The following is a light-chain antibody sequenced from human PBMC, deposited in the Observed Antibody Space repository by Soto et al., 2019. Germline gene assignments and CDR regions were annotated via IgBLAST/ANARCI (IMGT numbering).Light chain of an antibody. CDR2: GAS. CDR1: QSVSSSY. V-gene: IGKV3-20*01. Sequence: EIVLTQSPGTLSLFPGERATLSCRASQSVSSSYLAWYQQKPGQAPRLLIYGASSRATGIPDRFSGSGSGTDFTLTINRLEPEDFAVYYCQQYGSSPLTFGGGTKVEIK. J-gene: IGKJ4*01. CDR3: QQYGSSPLT.